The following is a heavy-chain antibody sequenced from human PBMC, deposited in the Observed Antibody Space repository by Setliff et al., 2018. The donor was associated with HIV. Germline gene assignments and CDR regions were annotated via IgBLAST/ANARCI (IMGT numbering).Heavy chain of an antibody. D-gene: IGHD6-6*01. CDR1: GAPIRGGGYF. CDR3: ARIAADYYYYYMDV. J-gene: IGHJ6*03. CDR2: IYYSGST. Sequence: SETLSLTCSVPGAPIRGGGYFWTWIRQLPGRGLEWIGYIYYSGSTYYNPSLKSRVIISVDTSKNQFSLNLTSVTAADTAVYYCARIAADYYYYYMDVWGKGTTVTVSS. V-gene: IGHV4-31*03.